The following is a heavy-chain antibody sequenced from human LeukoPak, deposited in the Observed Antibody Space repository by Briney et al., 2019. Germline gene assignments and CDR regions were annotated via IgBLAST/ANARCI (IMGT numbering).Heavy chain of an antibody. D-gene: IGHD3-9*01. CDR2: IYSGGST. V-gene: IGHV3-66*01. Sequence: GGSLRLSCAASGFTVSSNYMSWVRQAPGKGLEWVSVIYSGGSTYYADSVKGRFTISRDNSKNTLYLQMNSLRAEDTAVYYCASTNGRYFDWLLSHFDYWGQGTPVTVSS. CDR3: ASTNGRYFDWLLSHFDY. CDR1: GFTVSSNY. J-gene: IGHJ4*02.